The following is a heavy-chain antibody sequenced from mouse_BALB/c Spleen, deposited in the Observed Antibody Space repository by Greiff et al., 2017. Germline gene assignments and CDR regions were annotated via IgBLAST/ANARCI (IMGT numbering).Heavy chain of an antibody. D-gene: IGHD1-1*01. CDR1: GDSITSGY. V-gene: IGHV3-8*02. CDR2: ISYSGST. CDR3: ARWNYYGSSYYYAMDY. Sequence: VQLKESGPSLVKPSQTLSLTCSVTGDSITSGYWNWIRKFPGNKLEYMGYISYSGSTYYNPSLKSRISITRDTSKNQYYLQLNSVTTEDTATYYCARWNYYGSSYYYAMDYWGQGTSVTVSS. J-gene: IGHJ4*01.